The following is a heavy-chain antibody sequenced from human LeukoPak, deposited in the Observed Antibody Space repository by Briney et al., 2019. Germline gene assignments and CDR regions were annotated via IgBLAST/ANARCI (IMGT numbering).Heavy chain of an antibody. J-gene: IGHJ4*02. CDR2: IIQNGSEK. CDR1: GFTFSSYW. CDR3: ARVGRGRAFVY. Sequence: GGSLRLSCAASGFTFSSYWMSWVRQAPGKGLEWVANIIQNGSEKYYVDSVKGRFTISRDNAKNSLYLQMNSLRAEDTAVYYCARVGRGRAFVYWGQGTLVTVSS. V-gene: IGHV3-7*01. D-gene: IGHD5-12*01.